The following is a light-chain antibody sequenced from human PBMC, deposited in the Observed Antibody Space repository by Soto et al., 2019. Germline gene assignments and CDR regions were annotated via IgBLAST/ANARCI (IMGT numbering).Light chain of an antibody. CDR2: GAS. CDR1: QSVSSN. Sequence: EIVMTQSPATLSVSPGERATLSCRASQSVSSNLAWYHQKPGQAPMLLLYGASTRATVIPARFSGSGSGTEFTLTISSLQSEDFAVYYCQQYNNWPPWTFGQGTKVEIK. J-gene: IGKJ1*01. V-gene: IGKV3-15*01. CDR3: QQYNNWPPWT.